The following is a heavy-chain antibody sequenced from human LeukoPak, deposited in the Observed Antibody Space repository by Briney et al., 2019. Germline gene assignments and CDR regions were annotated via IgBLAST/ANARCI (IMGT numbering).Heavy chain of an antibody. J-gene: IGHJ5*02. CDR3: ARDQGGWFDP. V-gene: IGHV1-18*04. CDR1: GYTFTGHY. CDR2: ISAYNGNT. Sequence: ASVKVSCKASGYTFTGHYLHWVRQAPGQGLEWMGWISAYNGNTNYAQKLQGRVTMTTDTSTSTAYMELRSLRSDDTAVYYCARDQGGWFDPWGQGTLVTVSS. D-gene: IGHD2-15*01.